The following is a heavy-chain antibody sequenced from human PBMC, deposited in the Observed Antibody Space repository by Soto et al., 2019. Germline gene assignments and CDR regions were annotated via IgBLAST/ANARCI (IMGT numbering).Heavy chain of an antibody. Sequence: GASVKVSCKASGYTFTNFDIDWVRLATGQGLEWMGSMNPNSGNTEYAQKFQGRVTMTTDTSTSTAYMELRSLRSDDTAVYYCARDSPPVDYWGQGTLVTVSS. J-gene: IGHJ4*02. CDR1: GYTFTNFD. CDR3: ARDSPPVDY. V-gene: IGHV1-18*01. CDR2: MNPNSGNT.